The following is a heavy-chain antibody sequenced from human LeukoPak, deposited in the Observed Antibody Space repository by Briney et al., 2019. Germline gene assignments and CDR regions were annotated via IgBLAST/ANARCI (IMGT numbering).Heavy chain of an antibody. Sequence: ASVKVSCKAPGYTFTGYYMHWVRQAPGQGLEWMGWINPNSGGTNYAQKFQGRVTMTRDTSISTAYMELSRLRSDDTAVYYCARDMGLVGATVDYWGQGTLVTVSS. D-gene: IGHD1-26*01. CDR2: INPNSGGT. J-gene: IGHJ4*02. CDR1: GYTFTGYY. CDR3: ARDMGLVGATVDY. V-gene: IGHV1-2*02.